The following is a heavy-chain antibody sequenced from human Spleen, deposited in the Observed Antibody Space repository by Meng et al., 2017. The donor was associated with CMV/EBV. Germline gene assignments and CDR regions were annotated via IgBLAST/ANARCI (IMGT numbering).Heavy chain of an antibody. D-gene: IGHD3-10*01. CDR1: GGSISSGGYY. V-gene: IGHV4-30-4*01. Sequence: SGGSISSGGYYWSWIRQPPGKGLEWIGYIYYSGSTYYNPSLKSRVTISVDTSKNQFSLKLSSVTAADTAVYYCARYGSGSYYGYFDYWGQGTLVTVS. J-gene: IGHJ4*02. CDR3: ARYGSGSYYGYFDY. CDR2: IYYSGST.